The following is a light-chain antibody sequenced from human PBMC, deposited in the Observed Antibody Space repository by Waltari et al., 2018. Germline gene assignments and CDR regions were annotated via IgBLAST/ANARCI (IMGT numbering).Light chain of an antibody. J-gene: IGLJ2*01. CDR2: DVS. V-gene: IGLV2-11*01. Sequence: QSALTQPRSVSGSPGQSVTISCTGTSSDVWGYNYVSWYQQHPVKAAKLMIYDVSQRSSGVPYRFSGSKSGNTASLTISGLQAEDEAHYYCYSYAGSYTVIFGGGTKLTVL. CDR1: SSDVWGYNY. CDR3: YSYAGSYTVI.